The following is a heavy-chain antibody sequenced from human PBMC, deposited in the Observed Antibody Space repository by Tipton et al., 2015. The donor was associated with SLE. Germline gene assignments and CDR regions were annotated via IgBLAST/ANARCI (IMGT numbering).Heavy chain of an antibody. Sequence: LRLSCTVSGGSISSYYWSWIRQPAGKGLEWIGYIYYSGSTNYNPSLKSRVTISVDTSKNQFSLKLSSVTAADTAVYYCASNKYSSGSYYFDYWGQGTLVTVSS. CDR2: IYYSGST. J-gene: IGHJ4*02. D-gene: IGHD6-19*01. CDR1: GGSISSYY. CDR3: ASNKYSSGSYYFDY. V-gene: IGHV4-59*08.